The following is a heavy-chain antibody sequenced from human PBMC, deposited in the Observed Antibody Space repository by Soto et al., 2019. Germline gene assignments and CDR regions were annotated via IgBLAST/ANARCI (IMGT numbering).Heavy chain of an antibody. J-gene: IGHJ4*02. CDR2: IKSRTDGGTS. CDR3: AKRTTGPNPFDS. D-gene: IGHD1-1*01. V-gene: IGHV3-15*07. CDR1: GLIFSKAW. Sequence: PGGSLRLSCAASGLIFSKAWINWVRQAPGKGLEWVGRIKSRTDGGTSDYGAPAKGRFAISRDDSKNTLYLQMNSLRAEDTAIYYCAKRTTGPNPFDSWGQGTLVTVSS.